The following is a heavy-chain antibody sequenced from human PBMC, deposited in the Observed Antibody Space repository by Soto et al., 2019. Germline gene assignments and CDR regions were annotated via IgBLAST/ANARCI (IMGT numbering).Heavy chain of an antibody. V-gene: IGHV3-23*01. CDR2: IIGSGGST. D-gene: IGHD3-9*01. CDR3: AKDGNPIPYLTGYYRLGWFDP. J-gene: IGHJ5*02. Sequence: PGGSLRLSCAASGFTFSSYAMSWVRQPPGGGLEWGSAIIGSGGSTYYADSVKGRFTISRDNSKNTLYLQMNSLRAEDTAVYYCAKDGNPIPYLTGYYRLGWFDPWGQGTLVTVSS. CDR1: GFTFSSYA.